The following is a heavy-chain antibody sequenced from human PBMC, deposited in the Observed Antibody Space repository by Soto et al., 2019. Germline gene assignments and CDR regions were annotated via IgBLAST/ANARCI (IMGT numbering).Heavy chain of an antibody. V-gene: IGHV3-11*01. J-gene: IGHJ6*03. CDR3: ASHPCCSPVLLYEYYYYMDV. CDR1: GFTFSDYY. CDR2: ISSSGSTI. D-gene: IGHD1-26*01. Sequence: PGGSLRLSCAASGFTFSDYYMSWIRQAPGKGLEWVSYISSSGSTIYYADSVKGRFTISRDNAKNSLYLQMNSLRAEDTAVYYCASHPCCSPVLLYEYYYYMDVWGKGTTVTVSS.